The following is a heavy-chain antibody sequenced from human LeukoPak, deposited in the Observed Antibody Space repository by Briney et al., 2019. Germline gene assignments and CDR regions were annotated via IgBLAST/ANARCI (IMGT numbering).Heavy chain of an antibody. V-gene: IGHV1-69*05. CDR3: AVTQYYYYYYMDV. CDR1: GGTFSSYA. CDR2: IIPIFGTA. J-gene: IGHJ6*03. D-gene: IGHD2-21*02. Sequence: AASVKVSCKASGGTFSSYAISWVRQAPGQGLEWMGRIIPIFGTANYAQKFQGRVTITTDESTSTAYMELRILRSEDTAVYYCAVTQYYYYYYMDVWGKGTTVTVSS.